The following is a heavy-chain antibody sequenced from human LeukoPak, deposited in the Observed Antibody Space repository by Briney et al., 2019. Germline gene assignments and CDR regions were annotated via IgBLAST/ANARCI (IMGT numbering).Heavy chain of an antibody. CDR3: ARAGDYYGSGSDPQFDY. J-gene: IGHJ4*02. D-gene: IGHD3-10*01. V-gene: IGHV4-59*01. Sequence: SETLSLTCTVSGGSISSYYWSWIRQPPGKGLEWIGYIYYSGSTSYNPSLKSRVTISVDTSKNQFSLKLSSVTAADTAVYYCARAGDYYGSGSDPQFDYWGQGTLVTVSS. CDR1: GGSISSYY. CDR2: IYYSGST.